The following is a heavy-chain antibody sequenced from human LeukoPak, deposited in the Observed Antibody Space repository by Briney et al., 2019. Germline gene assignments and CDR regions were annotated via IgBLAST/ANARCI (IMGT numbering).Heavy chain of an antibody. CDR2: IKQDGSEK. V-gene: IGHV3-7*01. CDR3: ARVPYYDILTGYSDY. D-gene: IGHD3-9*01. J-gene: IGHJ4*02. Sequence: GGSLRLSCAASGFTFSSYWMSWVRQAPGKGLEWVANIKQDGSEKYYVDSVKGRFTVSRDNAKNSLYLQMNSLRAEDTAVYYCARVPYYDILTGYSDYWGQGTLVTVSS. CDR1: GFTFSSYW.